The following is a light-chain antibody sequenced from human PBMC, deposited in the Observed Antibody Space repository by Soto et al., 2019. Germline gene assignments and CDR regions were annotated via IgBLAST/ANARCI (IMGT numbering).Light chain of an antibody. V-gene: IGLV2-14*02. Sequence: QSALTQPASVSGSPRQSITISCTGTSSDVGSYNLVSWYQQHPGKAPKLMIYEVSNRPSGVSNRFSGSKSGNTASLTISGLQAEDEADYYCSSYTSSSTLFVFGTGTKLTVL. J-gene: IGLJ1*01. CDR1: SSDVGSYNL. CDR3: SSYTSSSTLFV. CDR2: EVS.